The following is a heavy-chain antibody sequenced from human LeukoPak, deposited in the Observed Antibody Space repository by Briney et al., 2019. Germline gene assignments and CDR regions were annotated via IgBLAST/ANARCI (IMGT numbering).Heavy chain of an antibody. CDR3: VRGLYDFWSGYAFDI. V-gene: IGHV4-59*12. J-gene: IGHJ3*02. CDR1: GGSIRSYY. CDR2: IYYSGST. D-gene: IGHD3-3*01. Sequence: SETLSLTCTVSGGSIRSYYWSWIRQPPGKGLEWIAYIYYSGSTNYNPSLKSRVTISVDRSKNQFSLKLSSVTAADTAVYYCVRGLYDFWSGYAFDIWGQGTTVTVSS.